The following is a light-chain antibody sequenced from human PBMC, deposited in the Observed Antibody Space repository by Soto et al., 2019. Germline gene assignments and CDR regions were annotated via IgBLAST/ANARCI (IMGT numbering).Light chain of an antibody. Sequence: QSVLTQPASVSGCPGQSITISCTGTSSDVGSYNLVSWYQQHPGKAPRLMIYEVSKRPSGVSNRFPGSKSGNTASLTISGLQAEDEVDDSCTSYAGSPPFYVSGTGTKVPV. J-gene: IGLJ1*01. V-gene: IGLV2-23*02. CDR3: TSYAGSPPFYV. CDR1: SSDVGSYNL. CDR2: EVS.